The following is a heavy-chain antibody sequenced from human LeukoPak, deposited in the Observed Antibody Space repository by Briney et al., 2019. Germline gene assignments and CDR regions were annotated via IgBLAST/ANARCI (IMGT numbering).Heavy chain of an antibody. Sequence: ASVKVSCKASGYTFTSYGISWVRQAPGQGLEWMGWINPNSGGTNYAQKFQGWVTMTRDTSISTAYMELSRLRSDDTAVYYCAREFRQYYGSGSYYDYYYYGMDVWGQGTTVTVSS. J-gene: IGHJ6*02. D-gene: IGHD3-10*01. CDR3: AREFRQYYGSGSYYDYYYYGMDV. CDR1: GYTFTSYG. V-gene: IGHV1-2*04. CDR2: INPNSGGT.